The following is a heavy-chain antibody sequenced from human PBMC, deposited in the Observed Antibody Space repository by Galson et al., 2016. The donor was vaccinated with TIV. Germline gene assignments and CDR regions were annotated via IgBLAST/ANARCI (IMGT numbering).Heavy chain of an antibody. V-gene: IGHV3-7*01. Sequence: SLRLSCADSRSTFSSSWMNWVRQAPGKGLEWVANINGDGTEIKYVDSVKGRFTISRDNAKNSLYLQMSNLKVEDTASYYCAQWLGTSNSWGQGTLVTVSS. J-gene: IGHJ4*02. CDR2: INGDGTEI. CDR3: AQWLGTSNS. CDR1: RSTFSSSW. D-gene: IGHD6-19*01.